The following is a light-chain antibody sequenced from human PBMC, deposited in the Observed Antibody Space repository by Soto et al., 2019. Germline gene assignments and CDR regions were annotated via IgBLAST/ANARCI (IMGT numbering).Light chain of an antibody. V-gene: IGKV1-39*01. CDR3: QQSHSSPET. J-gene: IGKJ1*01. CDR2: SAS. Sequence: DIQMTQSPSSLSASVGDTVTITCRASQSISTYLNWYQQQPNKAPKLLIYSASTLQTGVPSRFSGGGSGTHFTLNISSLQTVDFATYYCQQSHSSPETFGQGTKVEIK. CDR1: QSISTY.